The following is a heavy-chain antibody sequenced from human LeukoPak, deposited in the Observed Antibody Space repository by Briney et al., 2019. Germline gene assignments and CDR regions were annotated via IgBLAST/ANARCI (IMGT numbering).Heavy chain of an antibody. V-gene: IGHV3-21*04. Sequence: GGSLRLSCAASGFTFSSYSMNWVRQAPGKGLEWVSSISSSSSYIYYADSVKGRFTISRDNAKNSLYLQMNSLRAEDTAVYYCARERFTGSSWQLYYFDYWGQGTLVTVSS. CDR3: ARERFTGSSWQLYYFDY. D-gene: IGHD6-13*01. CDR1: GFTFSSYS. CDR2: ISSSSSYI. J-gene: IGHJ4*02.